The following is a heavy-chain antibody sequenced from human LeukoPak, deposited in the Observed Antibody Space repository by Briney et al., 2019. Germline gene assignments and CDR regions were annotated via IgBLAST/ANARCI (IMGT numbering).Heavy chain of an antibody. D-gene: IGHD3-22*01. V-gene: IGHV4-59*01. CDR2: IYYSGST. J-gene: IGHJ4*02. Sequence: PSETLSLTCTVSGGSISSYYWSWFRQPPGKGLEWIGYIYYSGSTNYNPSLKSRVTISVDTSKNQFSLKLSSVTAADTAVYYCARDRGRYYDSSGYRFDYWGQGTLVTVSS. CDR1: GGSISSYY. CDR3: ARDRGRYYDSSGYRFDY.